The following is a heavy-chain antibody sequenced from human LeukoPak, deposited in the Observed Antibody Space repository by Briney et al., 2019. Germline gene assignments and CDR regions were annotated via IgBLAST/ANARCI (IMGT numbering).Heavy chain of an antibody. Sequence: GRSLRLSCAASGFTLSSYAMHWVRQAPDKGLEWVAVISYDGSNKYYADSVKGRFTISRDNSKNTLYLQMNSLRAEDTAVYYCATEGRDGYNYHYWGQGTLVTVSS. D-gene: IGHD5-12*01. J-gene: IGHJ4*02. V-gene: IGHV3-30-3*01. CDR1: GFTLSSYA. CDR3: ATEGRDGYNYHY. CDR2: ISYDGSNK.